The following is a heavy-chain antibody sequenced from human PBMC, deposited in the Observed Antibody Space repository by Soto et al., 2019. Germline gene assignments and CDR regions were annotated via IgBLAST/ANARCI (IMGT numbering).Heavy chain of an antibody. D-gene: IGHD5-12*01. Sequence: VHLVQSGVEVKTPGASVKVSCQASGYPFFTYDISWVRQAPGQGLEWMGWISTYSGDTKYAQKFQGRVTITTDTATTTAYLELRSLRSDDTAVYYCARHHGPTTSENGFDPWGQGTLVTVSS. V-gene: IGHV1-18*01. CDR1: GYPFFTYD. CDR3: ARHHGPTTSENGFDP. J-gene: IGHJ5*02. CDR2: ISTYSGDT.